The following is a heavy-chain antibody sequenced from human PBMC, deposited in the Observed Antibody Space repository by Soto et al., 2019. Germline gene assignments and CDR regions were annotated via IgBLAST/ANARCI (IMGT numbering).Heavy chain of an antibody. V-gene: IGHV1-69*06. J-gene: IGHJ6*02. CDR3: ASRPLDIVVVPARYYYYGMDV. CDR2: IIPIFGTA. D-gene: IGHD2-2*03. Sequence: GASVKVSCKASGGTFSSYAISWVRQAPGQGREWMGGIIPIFGTANYAQKFQGRVTITADKSTSTAYMELSSLRSEDTAVYYCASRPLDIVVVPARYYYYGMDVWXQGTTLTVSS. CDR1: GGTFSSYA.